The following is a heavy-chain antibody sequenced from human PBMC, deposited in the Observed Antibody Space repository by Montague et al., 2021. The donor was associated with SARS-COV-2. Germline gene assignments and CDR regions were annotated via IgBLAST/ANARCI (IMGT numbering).Heavy chain of an antibody. J-gene: IGHJ4*02. CDR2: IYFTAST. CDR1: GGSISRYY. D-gene: IGHD4-23*01. CDR3: ARVGWELGVGGGYFDY. Sequence: SETLSLTCTVSGGSISRYYWSWIRQAPGKGLEWIGNIYFTASTNYNPSLMSRFTLSVDTSENQFSLKVTSVTPADTAVYYCARVGWELGVGGGYFDYWGQGTLVTVSS. V-gene: IGHV4-59*12.